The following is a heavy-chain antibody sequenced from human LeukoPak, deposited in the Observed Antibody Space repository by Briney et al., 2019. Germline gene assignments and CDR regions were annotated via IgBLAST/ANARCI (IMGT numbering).Heavy chain of an antibody. CDR3: ARLIGYSYGYSGEFDY. J-gene: IGHJ4*02. CDR2: IYPGDSGT. V-gene: IGHV5-51*01. Sequence: GESLKISCKGSGYSFTSYWIGWVRQMPGKGLEWMGIIYPGDSGTRYSPSFQGQVTISADKSISTAYLQWSSLKASHTAMYYCARLIGYSYGYSGEFDYWGQGTLVTVSS. D-gene: IGHD5-18*01. CDR1: GYSFTSYW.